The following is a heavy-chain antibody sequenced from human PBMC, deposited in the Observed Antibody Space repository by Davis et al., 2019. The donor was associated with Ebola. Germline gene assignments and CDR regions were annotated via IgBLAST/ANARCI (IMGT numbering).Heavy chain of an antibody. D-gene: IGHD3-10*01. V-gene: IGHV4-34*01. CDR3: ARGRSYYGSGEI. J-gene: IGHJ3*02. CDR1: GGSFSGYY. Sequence: PSETLSLTCAVYGGSFSGYYWSWIRQPPGKGLEWIGEINHSGSTNYNPSLKSRVTISVDTSKNQFSLKLSSVTAADTAVYYCARGRSYYGSGEIWGQGTMVTVSS. CDR2: INHSGST.